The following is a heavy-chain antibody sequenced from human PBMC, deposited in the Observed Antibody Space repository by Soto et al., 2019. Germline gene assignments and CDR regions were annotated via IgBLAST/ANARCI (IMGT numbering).Heavy chain of an antibody. CDR2: IIPILGIA. CDR3: ARGAGRCGSTSCYPHYYYYYMDV. V-gene: IGHV1-69*02. D-gene: IGHD2-2*01. J-gene: IGHJ6*03. Sequence: SVKVSFKASGGTFSSYTISWVRQAPGQGLEWMGRIIPILGIANYAQKFQGRVTITADKSTSTAYMELSSLRSEDTAVYYCARGAGRCGSTSCYPHYYYYYMDVWGKGTTVTVSS. CDR1: GGTFSSYT.